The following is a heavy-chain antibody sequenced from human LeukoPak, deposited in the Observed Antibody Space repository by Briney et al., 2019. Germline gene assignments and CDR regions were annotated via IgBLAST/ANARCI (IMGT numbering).Heavy chain of an antibody. D-gene: IGHD1-1*01. CDR1: GFTFSSYA. Sequence: GGSLRLSCAASGFTFSSYAMHWVRQAPGKGLEWVSGISWNSGSIGYADSVKGRFTISRDNAKNSLYLQMNSLRAEDTALYYCAKAGVGTTGTTVGAFDYWGQGTLVTVSS. CDR3: AKAGVGTTGTTVGAFDY. V-gene: IGHV3-9*01. J-gene: IGHJ4*02. CDR2: ISWNSGSI.